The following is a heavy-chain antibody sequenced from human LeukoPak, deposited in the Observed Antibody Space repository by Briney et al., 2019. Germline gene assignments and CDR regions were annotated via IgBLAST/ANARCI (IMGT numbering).Heavy chain of an antibody. Sequence: PGGSLRLSCAASGSTFRSYSMNWVRQAPGKGLEWVSSISDSGSYMFYGDSVKGRFTISRDNAKKLLYLQMNSLRAEDTALYFCARYCSSSTCSDYYYYGMDVWGQGTTVTVSS. CDR1: GSTFRSYS. V-gene: IGHV3-21*01. CDR3: ARYCSSSTCSDYYYYGMDV. J-gene: IGHJ6*02. D-gene: IGHD2-2*01. CDR2: ISDSGSYM.